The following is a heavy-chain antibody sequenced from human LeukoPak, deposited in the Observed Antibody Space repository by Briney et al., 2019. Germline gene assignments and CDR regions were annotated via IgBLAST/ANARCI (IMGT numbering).Heavy chain of an antibody. D-gene: IGHD3-22*01. Sequence: SETLSLTCTVSGGSISSSSYYWGWIRQPPGKGLEWIGSIYYSGSTYYNPSLKSRVTISVDTSKNQFSLRLSSVTAADTAVYYCARVKYKRYDSSGYYYVRNAFDIWGQGTMVTVSS. V-gene: IGHV4-39*07. J-gene: IGHJ3*02. CDR1: GGSISSSSYY. CDR2: IYYSGST. CDR3: ARVKYKRYDSSGYYYVRNAFDI.